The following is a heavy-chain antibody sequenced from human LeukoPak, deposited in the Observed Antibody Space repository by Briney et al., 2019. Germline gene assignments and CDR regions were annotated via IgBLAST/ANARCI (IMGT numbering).Heavy chain of an antibody. V-gene: IGHV4-59*11. CDR2: VLDSERT. CDR3: ATIKRGSIFGYFDF. CDR1: GGSTSTHY. Sequence: SETLSLTCTVSGGSTSTHYWSWIRQPPGKGLEWIGYVLDSERTKDNPPLKSRATLSADTSKNQFSLRLTSVTAADSAVYYCATIKRGSIFGYFDFWGQGVLVTVSS. J-gene: IGHJ4*02. D-gene: IGHD5-18*01.